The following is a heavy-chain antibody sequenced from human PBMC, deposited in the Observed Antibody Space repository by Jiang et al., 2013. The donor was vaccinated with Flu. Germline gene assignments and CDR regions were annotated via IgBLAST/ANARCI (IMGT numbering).Heavy chain of an antibody. J-gene: IGHJ4*02. D-gene: IGHD5-24*01. V-gene: IGHV4-39*01. Sequence: KPSETLSLTCTVSGGSISSSSYYWGWIRQPPGKGLEWIGSIYYSGSTYYNPSLKSRVTISVDTSKNQFSLKLSSVTAADTAVYYCARPRGEMWNFDYWGQGTLVTVSS. CDR2: IYYSGST. CDR3: ARPRGEMWNFDY. CDR1: GGSISSSSYY.